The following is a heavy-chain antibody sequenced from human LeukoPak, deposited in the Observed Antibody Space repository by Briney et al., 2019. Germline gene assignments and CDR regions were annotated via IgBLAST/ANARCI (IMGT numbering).Heavy chain of an antibody. CDR1: GFTFSSYW. J-gene: IGHJ4*02. V-gene: IGHV3-7*01. Sequence: GGSLRLSCAASGFTFSSYWMSWVRQAPGKGLEWVANIKQDGSEKYYVDSVKGRFTISRDNAKNSLYLQMNSLRAEDTAVYYCASRSTGYSSGWYEEYWGQGTLVTVSS. CDR2: IKQDGSEK. CDR3: ASRSTGYSSGWYEEY. D-gene: IGHD6-19*01.